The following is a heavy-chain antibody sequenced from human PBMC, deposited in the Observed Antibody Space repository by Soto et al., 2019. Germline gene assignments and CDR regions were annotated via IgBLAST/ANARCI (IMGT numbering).Heavy chain of an antibody. D-gene: IGHD3-9*01. J-gene: IGHJ6*02. V-gene: IGHV1-69*13. CDR3: ARKGFVLRYFDRPYRLDV. CDR1: GGTFSSYA. Sequence: SVKVSCKASGGTFSSYAISWVRQAPGQGLEWMGGIIPIFGTANYAQKFQGRVTITADESTSTAYMELSSLRSEDTAVYYCARKGFVLRYFDRPYRLDVWGQGTTVTVSS. CDR2: IIPIFGTA.